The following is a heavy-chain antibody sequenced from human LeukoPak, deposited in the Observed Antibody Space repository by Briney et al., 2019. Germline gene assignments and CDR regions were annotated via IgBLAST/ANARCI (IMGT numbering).Heavy chain of an antibody. CDR3: ARGTDSGYDAFDI. J-gene: IGHJ3*02. CDR2: LYYSGTT. Sequence: PSQTLSLTCSVSGASIRSGDYYWSWIRQHPGKGLEWIGYLYYSGTTYFNPSLKSRLTISVDTSKNLFSLKLSAVTAADTAVYYCARGTDSGYDAFDIWGQGTMVTVSS. V-gene: IGHV4-31*03. CDR1: GASIRSGDYY. D-gene: IGHD5-12*01.